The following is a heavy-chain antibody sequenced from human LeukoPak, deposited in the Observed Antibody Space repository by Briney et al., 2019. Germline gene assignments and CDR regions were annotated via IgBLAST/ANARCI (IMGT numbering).Heavy chain of an antibody. V-gene: IGHV4-4*07. D-gene: IGHD3-10*01. CDR2: IYPSGNT. CDR1: GGSFSSYL. CDR3: AREDSGSYYNYYYFYMDV. J-gene: IGHJ6*03. Sequence: SETLSLTCSVSGGSFSSYLWSWVRQPAGKGLEWIGRIYPSGNTNYNPSLKSQVTLSVDTSKTQFSLRLSSVTAADTAVYYCAREDSGSYYNYYYFYMDVWGKGTTVTISS.